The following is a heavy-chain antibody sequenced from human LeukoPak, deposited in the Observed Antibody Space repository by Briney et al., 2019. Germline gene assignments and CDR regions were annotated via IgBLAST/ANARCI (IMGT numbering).Heavy chain of an antibody. J-gene: IGHJ4*02. V-gene: IGHV3-30*18. D-gene: IGHD3-10*01. CDR3: AKDRSAVVRASPMDS. CDR2: ITYDGYYK. Sequence: PGGSLRLSCEASGFTFSSYGMHWVRQAPGRGLEWVALITYDGYYKYYADSAKGRFTISSDNSKNTLYLHMNNLRPEDTAVYYCAKDRSAVVRASPMDSWGQGTLVIVSS. CDR1: GFTFSSYG.